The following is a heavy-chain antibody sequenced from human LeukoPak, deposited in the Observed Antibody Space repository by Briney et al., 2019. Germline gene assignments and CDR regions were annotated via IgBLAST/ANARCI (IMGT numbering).Heavy chain of an antibody. J-gene: IGHJ4*02. CDR3: TRALDLDDFWRGPFHY. V-gene: IGHV3-49*04. CDR2: IRSKAYGGTT. CDR1: GFTFGDYA. Sequence: PGGSLRLSCTASGFTFGDYAMSWVRQAPGKGLEWVGFIRSKAYGGTTEYAASVKGRFTISRDDSKSIAYLQMNSLKTEDTAVYYCTRALDLDDFWRGPFHYWGQGTLVTVSS. D-gene: IGHD3-3*01.